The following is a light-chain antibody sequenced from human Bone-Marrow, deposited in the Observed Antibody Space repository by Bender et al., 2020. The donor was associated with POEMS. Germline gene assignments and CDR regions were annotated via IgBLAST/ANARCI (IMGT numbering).Light chain of an antibody. J-gene: IGLJ3*02. Sequence: QLVLTQSPSASASLGASVKLTCTLSSGHSTYAIAWHQQQPEKGPRYLMKLNSDGSHNRGGGIPDRFSGSTSGAERFLTISSLQSEDEADYYCQTWVTGIGWVFGGGTKLTVL. CDR1: SGHSTYA. CDR3: QTWVTGIGWV. V-gene: IGLV4-69*01. CDR2: LNSDGSH.